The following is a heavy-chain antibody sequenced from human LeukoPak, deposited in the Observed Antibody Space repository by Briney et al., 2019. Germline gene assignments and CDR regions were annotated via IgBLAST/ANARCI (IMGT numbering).Heavy chain of an antibody. CDR2: ISSSGSTI. CDR1: GFTFSDYY. D-gene: IGHD3-10*01. CDR3: ARGYHGSESSYYYYYGMDV. Sequence: PGGSLRLSCAASGFTFSDYYMSWIRQAPGKGLEWVSYISSSGSTIYYADTVKGRFTISRDNAKNALYLQMNSLRAEDTAVYYCARGYHGSESSYYYYYGMDVWGEGTTVTVSS. J-gene: IGHJ6*04. V-gene: IGHV3-11*01.